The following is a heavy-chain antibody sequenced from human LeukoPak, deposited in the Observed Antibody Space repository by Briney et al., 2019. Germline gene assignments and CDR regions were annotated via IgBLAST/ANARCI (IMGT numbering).Heavy chain of an antibody. CDR1: GYTLTELS. CDR3: ATAPIVGATGNWFDP. D-gene: IGHD1-26*01. CDR2: FDPEDGET. J-gene: IGHJ5*02. Sequence: ASVKVSCKVSGYTLTELSMHWVRQAPGKGLEWMGGFDPEDGETIYAQKFQGRVTMTEDTSTDTAYMELSSLRSEDTAVYHCATAPIVGATGNWFDPWGQGTLVTVSS. V-gene: IGHV1-24*01.